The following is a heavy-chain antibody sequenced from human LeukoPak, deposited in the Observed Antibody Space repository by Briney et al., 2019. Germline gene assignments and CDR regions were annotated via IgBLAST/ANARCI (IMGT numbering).Heavy chain of an antibody. D-gene: IGHD6-6*01. Sequence: PGGSLRLSCAASGFTFSTYSMNWVRQAPGKGLEWVSYISTSSSTIHYADSVKGRFTISRDNAKNSLYLQLNSLRADDTAVYYCAREYSSSSGRSLDYWGQGALVTVSS. CDR3: AREYSSSSGRSLDY. CDR1: GFTFSTYS. J-gene: IGHJ4*02. V-gene: IGHV3-48*04. CDR2: ISTSSSTI.